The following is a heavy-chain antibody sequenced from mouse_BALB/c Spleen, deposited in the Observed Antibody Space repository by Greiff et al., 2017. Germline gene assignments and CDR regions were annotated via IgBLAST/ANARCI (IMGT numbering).Heavy chain of an antibody. Sequence: EVHLVESGGGLVQPGGSRKLSCAASGFTFSSFGMHWVRQAPEKGLEWVAYISSGSSTIYYADTVKGRFTISRDNPKNTLFLQMTSLRSEDTAMYYCARPDYYGSSGFAYWGQGTLVTVSA. V-gene: IGHV5-17*02. J-gene: IGHJ3*01. CDR3: ARPDYYGSSGFAY. D-gene: IGHD1-1*01. CDR2: ISSGSSTI. CDR1: GFTFSSFG.